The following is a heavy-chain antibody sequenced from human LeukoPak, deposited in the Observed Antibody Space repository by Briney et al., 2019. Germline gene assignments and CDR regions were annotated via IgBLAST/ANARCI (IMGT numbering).Heavy chain of an antibody. V-gene: IGHV1-8*01. CDR3: ARVKRWLQLQPFDY. D-gene: IGHD5-24*01. J-gene: IGHJ4*02. Sequence: ASVKVSCKASGYTFTSYDINWVRQATGQGLEWMGWMNPNSGNTGYAQKFQGRVTMTRNTSISTAYMELSSLRSVDTAVYYCARVKRWLQLQPFDYWGQGTLVTVSS. CDR1: GYTFTSYD. CDR2: MNPNSGNT.